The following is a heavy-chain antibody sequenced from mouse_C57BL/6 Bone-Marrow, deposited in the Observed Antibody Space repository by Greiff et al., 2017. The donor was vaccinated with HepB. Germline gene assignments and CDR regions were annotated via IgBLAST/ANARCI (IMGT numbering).Heavy chain of an antibody. D-gene: IGHD1-1*02. CDR2: IDPSDSET. J-gene: IGHJ3*01. Sequence: QVQLQQPGAELVRPGSSVKLSCKASGYTFTSYWMHWVKQRPIQGLEWIGNIDPSDSETHYNQKFKDKATLTVDKSSSTAYMQLSSLTSEDSAVYYCAGGVYYGKGGFAYWGQGTLVTVSA. CDR3: AGGVYYGKGGFAY. V-gene: IGHV1-52*01. CDR1: GYTFTSYW.